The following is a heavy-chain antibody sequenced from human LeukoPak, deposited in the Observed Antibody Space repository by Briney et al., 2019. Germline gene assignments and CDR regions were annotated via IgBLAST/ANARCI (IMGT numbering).Heavy chain of an antibody. CDR1: GGSFSGYH. CDR2: INHSGST. D-gene: IGHD3-3*01. V-gene: IGHV4-34*01. J-gene: IGHJ4*02. Sequence: SETLSLTCAVYGGSFSGYHWSWIRQPPGKGLEWIGEINHSGSTNYNPSLKSRVTISVDTSKNQFSLKLSSVTAADTAVYYCARCVSSGSYYDFWSGSPYYFDYWGQGTLVTVSS. CDR3: ARCVSSGSYYDFWSGSPYYFDY.